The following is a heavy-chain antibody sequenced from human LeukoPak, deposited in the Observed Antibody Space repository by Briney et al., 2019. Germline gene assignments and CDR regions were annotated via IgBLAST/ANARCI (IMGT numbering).Heavy chain of an antibody. CDR2: IYTSGST. Sequence: PSETLSLTCTVSGGSISSGSYYWSWIRQPAGKGLEWIGRIYTSGSTNYNPSLKSRVTISVDTSKNQFSLKLSSVTAADTAVYYCAINLPYSSGWYYFDYWGQGTLVTVSS. D-gene: IGHD6-19*01. CDR3: AINLPYSSGWYYFDY. J-gene: IGHJ4*02. V-gene: IGHV4-61*02. CDR1: GGSISSGSYY.